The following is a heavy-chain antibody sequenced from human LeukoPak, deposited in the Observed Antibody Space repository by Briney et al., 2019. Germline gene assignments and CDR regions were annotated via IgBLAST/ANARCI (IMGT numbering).Heavy chain of an antibody. Sequence: ASVKVSCKASGYTFTSYDINWVRQATGQGLEWMGWMNPNSGNTGYAQKFQGRVTITRNTSISTAYMELSSLRSEDTAVYYCARLDSRGIPGYSSSWSHPWGQGTLVTVSS. CDR1: GYTFTSYD. J-gene: IGHJ5*02. CDR2: MNPNSGNT. D-gene: IGHD6-13*01. CDR3: ARLDSRGIPGYSSSWSHP. V-gene: IGHV1-8*03.